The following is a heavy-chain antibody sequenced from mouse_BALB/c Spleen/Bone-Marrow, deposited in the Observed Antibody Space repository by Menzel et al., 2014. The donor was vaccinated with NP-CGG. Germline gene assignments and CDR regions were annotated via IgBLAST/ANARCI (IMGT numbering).Heavy chain of an antibody. CDR3: SIDCSSRWSFDD. J-gene: IGHJ1*01. Sequence: VQLPQSAAELVRPGASVTLSCKASGYTFTDYEMHWVKQTPVHGLEWIGAIDPETGGTAYNQKFKGKATLTAVNASSSACMEFLSLTCVDSAVYYVSIDCSSRWSFDDWSAGTTDGVS. CDR2: IDPETGGT. V-gene: IGHV1-15*01. D-gene: IGHD1-1*01. CDR1: GYTFTDYE.